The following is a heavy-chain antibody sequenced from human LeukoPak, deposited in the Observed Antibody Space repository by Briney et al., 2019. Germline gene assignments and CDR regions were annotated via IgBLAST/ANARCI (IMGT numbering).Heavy chain of an antibody. V-gene: IGHV3-74*01. CDR1: EFTFSSYW. D-gene: IGHD3-22*01. J-gene: IGHJ4*02. CDR3: SREGYYDSSGYSIRFSY. Sequence: GGSLRLSCEASEFTFSSYWMHWVRQAPGKGLVWVSRINSDGRTTIYADSVKGRFTISRDNAKNTLYLQMNSLRAEDTAVYYCSREGYYDSSGYSIRFSYWGQGTLVTVSS. CDR2: INSDGRTT.